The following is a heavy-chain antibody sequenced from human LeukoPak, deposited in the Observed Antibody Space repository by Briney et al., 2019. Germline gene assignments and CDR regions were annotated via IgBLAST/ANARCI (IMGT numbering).Heavy chain of an antibody. CDR1: GCSISSGYY. D-gene: IGHD2-15*01. Sequence: PSETLSLTCAVSGCSISSGYYWGWIRQPPGKGLEWIGSIYHSGSTYYNPSLKSRVTISVDTSKNQFSLKLSSVTAADTAVYYCARVAVCSGGSCYSGWFDPWGQGTLVTVSS. CDR3: ARVAVCSGGSCYSGWFDP. CDR2: IYHSGST. J-gene: IGHJ5*02. V-gene: IGHV4-38-2*01.